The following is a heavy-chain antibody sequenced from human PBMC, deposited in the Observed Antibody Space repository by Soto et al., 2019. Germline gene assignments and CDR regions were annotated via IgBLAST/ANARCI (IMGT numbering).Heavy chain of an antibody. CDR2: IYPGDSDT. D-gene: IGHD3-22*01. J-gene: IGHJ4*02. CDR3: ARLEYYYDSSGYSQFDY. V-gene: IGHV5-51*01. CDR1: GYSFTSYW. Sequence: GASLKISCKGSGYSFTSYWIGWVRQMPGKGLEWMGIIYPGDSDTRYSPSFQGQVTISADKSISTAYLQWSSLKASDTAMYYCARLEYYYDSSGYSQFDYWGQGTLVTVSS.